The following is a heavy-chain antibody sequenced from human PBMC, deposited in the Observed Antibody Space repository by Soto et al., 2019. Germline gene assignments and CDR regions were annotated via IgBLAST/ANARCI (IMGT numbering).Heavy chain of an antibody. Sequence: EVQLLESGGGLVQPGGSLRLSCAASGFTFSSYAMSWVRQAPGKGREWVSAISGSGGSTYYADSVKGRFTISRENSKNPAYLPMNSPRSEDTAVYYCAKLAPCYYYDCTGYCAFDIWGQGTMVTVSS. CDR1: GFTFSSYA. CDR2: ISGSGGST. CDR3: AKLAPCYYYDCTGYCAFDI. J-gene: IGHJ3*02. V-gene: IGHV3-23*01. D-gene: IGHD3-22*01.